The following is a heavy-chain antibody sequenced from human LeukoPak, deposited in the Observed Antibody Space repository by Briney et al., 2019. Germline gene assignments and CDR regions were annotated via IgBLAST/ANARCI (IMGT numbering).Heavy chain of an antibody. CDR2: IYPDDSDT. Sequence: GESLKISCKGSGYSFTTYWIGWVRQMPGKGLEWMGIIYPDDSDTRYSPSFQGQVTISADKSISTAYLQWSSLKASDTAMYYCARTVTTDHSSIDYWGQGTLVTVSS. V-gene: IGHV5-51*01. CDR1: GYSFTTYW. CDR3: ARTVTTDHSSIDY. J-gene: IGHJ4*02. D-gene: IGHD4-17*01.